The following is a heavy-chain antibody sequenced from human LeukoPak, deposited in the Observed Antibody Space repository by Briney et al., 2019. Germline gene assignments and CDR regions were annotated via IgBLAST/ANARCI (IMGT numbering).Heavy chain of an antibody. V-gene: IGHV4-39*07. CDR1: GGSISISSYY. CDR2: ICYSGST. Sequence: PSETLSLTRTVSGGSISISSYYWAWIRQPPGKGLEWFGIICYSGSTYYNPSLNSRVTISVDTSKNQFSLKLSSVTAADTAVYYCARDAFIVVVPAAISNWFDPWGQGTLVTVSS. J-gene: IGHJ5*02. CDR3: ARDAFIVVVPAAISNWFDP. D-gene: IGHD2-2*01.